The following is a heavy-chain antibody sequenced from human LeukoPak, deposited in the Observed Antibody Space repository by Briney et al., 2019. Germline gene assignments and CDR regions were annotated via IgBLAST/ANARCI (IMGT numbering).Heavy chain of an antibody. CDR2: INHSGST. V-gene: IGHV4-34*01. CDR1: GGSFSGYY. CDR3: ARMYSSSWYLTRSQNWFDP. J-gene: IGHJ5*02. Sequence: PSETLSLTCAVYGGSFSGYYWSWIRQPPGKGLEWNGEINHSGSTNYNPSLKSRVTISVDTSKNQFSLKLSSVTAADTAVYYCARMYSSSWYLTRSQNWFDPWGQGTLVTVSS. D-gene: IGHD6-13*01.